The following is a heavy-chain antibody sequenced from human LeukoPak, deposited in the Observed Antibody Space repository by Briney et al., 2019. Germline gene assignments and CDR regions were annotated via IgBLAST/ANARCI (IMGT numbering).Heavy chain of an antibody. J-gene: IGHJ4*02. CDR1: VYTFTSYD. CDR2: ISAYNGNT. D-gene: IGHD6-13*01. Sequence: ASVKVSCTSSVYTFTSYDISWVRQAPGQGLEWMGWISAYNGNTNYAQKLQGRVTMTTDTSTSTAYMELRSLRSDDTAVYYCARALGITAAGTLIDYWGQGTLVTVSS. V-gene: IGHV1-18*01. CDR3: ARALGITAAGTLIDY.